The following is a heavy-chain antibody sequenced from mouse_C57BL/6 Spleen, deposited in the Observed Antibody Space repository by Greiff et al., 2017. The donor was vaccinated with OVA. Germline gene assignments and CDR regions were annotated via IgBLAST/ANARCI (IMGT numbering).Heavy chain of an antibody. CDR1: GYTFTDYN. V-gene: IGHV1-22*01. D-gene: IGHD1-1*01. Sequence: VQLQQSGPELVKPGASVKMSCKASGYTFTDYNMHWVKQSHGKSLEWIGYINPNNGGTSYNQKFKGKATLTVKQSSSTAYMELRSLTSEDSAVYYCARADYGKDWYFDVWGTGTTVTVSS. CDR2: INPNNGGT. J-gene: IGHJ1*03. CDR3: ARADYGKDWYFDV.